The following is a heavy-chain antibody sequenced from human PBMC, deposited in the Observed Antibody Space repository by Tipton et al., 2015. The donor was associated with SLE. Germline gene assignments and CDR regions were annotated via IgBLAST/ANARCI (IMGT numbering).Heavy chain of an antibody. CDR1: GGSISSYY. J-gene: IGHJ3*02. V-gene: IGHV4-4*07. D-gene: IGHD3-22*01. Sequence: TLSLTCTVSGGSISSYYWSWIRQPAGKGLEWIGRIYTSGSTNDNPSLKSRVTMSVDTSKNQFSLKLSSVTAAGTAVYYCARDGAMIVPRGSFDIWGQGTMVTVSS. CDR3: ARDGAMIVPRGSFDI. CDR2: IYTSGST.